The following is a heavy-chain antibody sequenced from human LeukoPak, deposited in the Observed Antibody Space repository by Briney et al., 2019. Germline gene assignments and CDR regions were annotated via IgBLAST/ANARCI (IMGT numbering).Heavy chain of an antibody. CDR3: ARDYCSGGSCYLGAFDI. V-gene: IGHV1-2*02. J-gene: IGHJ3*02. CDR1: GYTFTGCY. Sequence: ASVKVSCKASGYTFTGCYMHWVRQAPGQGLEWMGWINPNSGGTNYAQKFQGRVTMTRDTSISTAYVELRRLRCDDTAVYYCARDYCSGGSCYLGAFDIWGQGTMVTVSS. D-gene: IGHD2-15*01. CDR2: INPNSGGT.